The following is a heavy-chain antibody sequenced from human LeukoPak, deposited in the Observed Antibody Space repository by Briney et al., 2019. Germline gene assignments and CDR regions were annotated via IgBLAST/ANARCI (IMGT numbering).Heavy chain of an antibody. Sequence: GGSLRLSCAASGFTFSSYGMHWVRQAPGKGLEWVAVIWYDGSNKYYADSVKGRFTISRDNSKNTLYLQMNSLRAEDTAVYYCARERYCSSTSCPPPGYYYGMDVWGKGTTVTVSS. D-gene: IGHD2-2*01. CDR1: GFTFSSYG. V-gene: IGHV3-33*01. J-gene: IGHJ6*04. CDR2: IWYDGSNK. CDR3: ARERYCSSTSCPPPGYYYGMDV.